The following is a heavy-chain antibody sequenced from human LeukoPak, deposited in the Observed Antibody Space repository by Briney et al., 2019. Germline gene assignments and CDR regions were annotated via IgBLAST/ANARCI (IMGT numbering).Heavy chain of an antibody. CDR2: IYHSGST. D-gene: IGHD3-9*01. CDR3: ARGVHYDILTGYYRLRSFDY. V-gene: IGHV4-30-2*01. CDR1: GGSVSSGSYY. J-gene: IGHJ4*02. Sequence: SETLSLTCSVSGGSVSSGSYYWSWIRQPPGKGLEWIGYIYHSGSTYYNPSLKSRVTISVDRSKNQFSLKLSSVTAADTAVYYCARGVHYDILTGYYRLRSFDYWGQGTLVTVSS.